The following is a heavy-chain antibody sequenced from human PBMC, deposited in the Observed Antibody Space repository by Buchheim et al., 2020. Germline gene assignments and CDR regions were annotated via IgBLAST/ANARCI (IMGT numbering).Heavy chain of an antibody. Sequence: QVQLQQWGAGLLKPSETLSLTCAVYGGSFSGYYWSWIRQPPGKGLEWIGEINHSGSTNYNPSLKSRVTIAVDTSKNQFSLKLSSVTAAGTAVYYCARGGGGAAGRRGYYYYGMDVWGQGTT. J-gene: IGHJ6*02. V-gene: IGHV4-34*01. CDR3: ARGGGGAAGRRGYYYYGMDV. CDR2: INHSGST. CDR1: GGSFSGYY. D-gene: IGHD6-13*01.